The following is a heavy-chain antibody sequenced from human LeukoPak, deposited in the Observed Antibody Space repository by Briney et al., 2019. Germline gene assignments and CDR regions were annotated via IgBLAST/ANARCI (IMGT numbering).Heavy chain of an antibody. J-gene: IGHJ6*02. CDR3: AKDLSSSRNDYYYYGMDV. D-gene: IGHD6-13*01. CDR2: ISGSGGST. Sequence: GGSLRLSCAASGFTFSSYAMSWVRQAPGRGLEWVSAISGSGGSTYYADSVKGRFTISRDNSKNTLYLQMNSLRAEDTAVYYCAKDLSSSRNDYYYYGMDVWGQGTTVTVSS. CDR1: GFTFSSYA. V-gene: IGHV3-23*01.